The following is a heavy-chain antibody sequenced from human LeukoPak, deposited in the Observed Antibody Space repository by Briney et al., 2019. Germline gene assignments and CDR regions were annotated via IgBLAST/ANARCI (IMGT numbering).Heavy chain of an antibody. V-gene: IGHV3-23*01. D-gene: IGHD4-17*01. J-gene: IGHJ4*02. CDR3: AKGGGSSGDHVSAY. CDR2: ITGNGGGT. CDR1: GFTFSRYA. Sequence: GGSLRLSCAASGFTFSRYAMSWVREAPGKGLDWVSAITGNGGGTFYADSVRGRFTISRDNSKNTLYLQMKSLRADDTALYYCAKGGGSSGDHVSAYWGPGTLVTVSS.